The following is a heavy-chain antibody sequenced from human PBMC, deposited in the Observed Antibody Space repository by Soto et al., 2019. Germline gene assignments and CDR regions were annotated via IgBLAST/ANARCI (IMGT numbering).Heavy chain of an antibody. CDR2: FDPEDGET. D-gene: IGHD3-9*01. CDR1: GYTLTELS. J-gene: IGHJ6*02. V-gene: IGHV1-24*01. CDR3: ATAGLRDFDWLLEHLPLDYYYGMDV. Sequence: QVQLVQSGAEVKKPGASVKVSCKVSGYTLTELSMHWVRQAPGKGLEWMGGFDPEDGETIYAQKFQGRVTMTEDTSTDTANMELSSVRSEDTAVYYCATAGLRDFDWLLEHLPLDYYYGMDVWGQGTTVTVSS.